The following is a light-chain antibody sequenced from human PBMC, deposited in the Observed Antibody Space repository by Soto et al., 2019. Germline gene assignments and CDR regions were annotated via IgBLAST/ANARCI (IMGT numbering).Light chain of an antibody. Sequence: IVLTQSPGTLSLSPGERATLSCRASQSVSSSYLAWYQQKPGQAPRLLIYGASSRATGIPDRFSGSGSGTDFTLTISRLEPEDFAVYYCQQCSSYPLTFGGGTKGDI. V-gene: IGKV3-20*01. CDR1: QSVSSSY. CDR3: QQCSSYPLT. J-gene: IGKJ4*01. CDR2: GAS.